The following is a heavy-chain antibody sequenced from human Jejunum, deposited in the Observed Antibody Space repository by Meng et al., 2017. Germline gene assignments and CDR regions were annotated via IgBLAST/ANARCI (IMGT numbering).Heavy chain of an antibody. J-gene: IGHJ4*02. D-gene: IGHD1-26*01. CDR1: GFNFYDYG. CDR2: VSSTSDDI. Sequence: GGSLRLSCAASGFNFYDYGMHWVRQAPGKGLEWVSGVSSTSDDIGYVDSVKGRFTISRDNARNSLYLQMDSLRVEDTALYYCAKGSVVGARRYFDYWGLGTLVTVSS. V-gene: IGHV3-9*01. CDR3: AKGSVVGARRYFDY.